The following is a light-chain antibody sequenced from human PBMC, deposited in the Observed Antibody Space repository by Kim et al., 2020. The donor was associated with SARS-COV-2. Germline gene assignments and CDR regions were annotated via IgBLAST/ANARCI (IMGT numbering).Light chain of an antibody. CDR3: QTWGKGIFL. CDR1: SGHSSYA. CDR2: LNSDGSH. Sequence: QLVLTQSPSASASLGASVKLTCTLSSGHSSYAIAWHQQQPEKGPRYLMKLNSDGSHSKGDGIPDRFSGSSSGAERYLTISSLQSEDEADYYCQTWGKGIFLFGGGSQRTV. J-gene: IGLJ3*02. V-gene: IGLV4-69*01.